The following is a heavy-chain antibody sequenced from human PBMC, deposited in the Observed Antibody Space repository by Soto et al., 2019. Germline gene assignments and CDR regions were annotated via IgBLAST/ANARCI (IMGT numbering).Heavy chain of an antibody. CDR3: ARDRRYGSGSYQDY. Sequence: QVQLVESGGGVVQPGRSLRLPCAASGFTFSSYGMHWVRQAPGKGLEWVAVIWYDGSNKYYADSVKGRFTISRDNSKNTLYLQMNSLRAEDTAVYYCARDRRYGSGSYQDYWGQGTLVTVSS. CDR2: IWYDGSNK. V-gene: IGHV3-33*01. J-gene: IGHJ4*02. D-gene: IGHD3-10*01. CDR1: GFTFSSYG.